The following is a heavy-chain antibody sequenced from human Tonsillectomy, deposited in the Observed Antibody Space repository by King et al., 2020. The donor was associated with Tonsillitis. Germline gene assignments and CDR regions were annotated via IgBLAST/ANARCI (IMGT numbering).Heavy chain of an antibody. Sequence: VQLVESGAEVKKPGSSVKVSCKASGGTFSSYAISWVRQAPGQGLEWMGGIIPIFGTANYAQKFQGRVTITADESTSTAYMELSSLRSEDTAVYSCARVYDSSGYYYSPHFDYWGQGTLVTVSS. J-gene: IGHJ4*02. CDR2: IIPIFGTA. CDR1: GGTFSSYA. D-gene: IGHD3-22*01. CDR3: ARVYDSSGYYYSPHFDY. V-gene: IGHV1-69*01.